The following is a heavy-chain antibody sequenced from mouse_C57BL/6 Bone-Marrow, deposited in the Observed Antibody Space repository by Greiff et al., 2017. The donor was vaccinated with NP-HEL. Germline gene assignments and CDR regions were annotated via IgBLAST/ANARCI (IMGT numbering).Heavy chain of an antibody. J-gene: IGHJ2*01. CDR1: GYTFTSYW. CDR3: AGSGLGRYFDY. CDR2: IHPNSGST. D-gene: IGHD4-1*01. Sequence: VQLQQPGAELVKPGASVKLSCKASGYTFTSYWMHWVKQRPGQGLEWIGIIHPNSGSTNYNEKFKSKATLTVDKSSSTAYMQLSSLTSEDSAVDYCAGSGLGRYFDYWGQGTTLTVSS. V-gene: IGHV1-64*01.